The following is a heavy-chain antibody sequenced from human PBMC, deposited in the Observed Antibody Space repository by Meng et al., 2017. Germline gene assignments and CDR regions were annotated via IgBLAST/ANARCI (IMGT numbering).Heavy chain of an antibody. Sequence: APGKGLEWVAVIWYDGSNKYYADSVKGRFTISRDNSKNTLYLQMNSLRAEDTAVYYCARDRSMGGASDDYWGQGTLVTVSS. CDR2: IWYDGSNK. D-gene: IGHD3-16*01. CDR3: ARDRSMGGASDDY. J-gene: IGHJ4*02. V-gene: IGHV3-33*01.